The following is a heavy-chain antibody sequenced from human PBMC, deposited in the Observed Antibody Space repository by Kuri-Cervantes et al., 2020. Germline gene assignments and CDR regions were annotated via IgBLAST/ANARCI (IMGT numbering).Heavy chain of an antibody. CDR2: IYYSGST. V-gene: IGHV4-39*06. Sequence: GSLRLSCTVSGGSISSSSYYWGWIRQPPGKGLEWIGSIYYSGSTYYNPSLKSRVTISVDTSKNQFPLKLSSVTAADTAVYYCARGTVTTRGWFDPWGQGTLVTVSS. J-gene: IGHJ5*02. CDR1: GGSISSSSYY. CDR3: ARGTVTTRGWFDP. D-gene: IGHD4-17*01.